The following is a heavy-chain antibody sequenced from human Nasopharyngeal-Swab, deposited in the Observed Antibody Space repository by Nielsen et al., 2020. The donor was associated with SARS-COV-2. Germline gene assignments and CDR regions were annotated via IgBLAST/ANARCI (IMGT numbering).Heavy chain of an antibody. CDR1: GGTFSSYA. CDR2: IILIFGTA. D-gene: IGHD6-19*01. J-gene: IGHJ6*03. Sequence: SVKVSCKASGGTFSSYAISWVRQAPGQGLEWMGGIILIFGTANYAQKFQGRVTITADESTSTAYMELSSLRSEDTAVYYCARGGWKRYYYYYYMDVWGKGTTVTVSS. V-gene: IGHV1-69*13. CDR3: ARGGWKRYYYYYYMDV.